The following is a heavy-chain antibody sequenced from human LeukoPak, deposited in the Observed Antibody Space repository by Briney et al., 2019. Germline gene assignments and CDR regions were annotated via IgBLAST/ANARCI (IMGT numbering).Heavy chain of an antibody. CDR2: ISSSSSTI. CDR1: GFTFSSYS. V-gene: IGHV3-48*01. Sequence: GGSLRLSCAASGFTFSSYSMNWVRQAPGKGLEWVSYISSSSSTIYYADSVKGRFTISRDNAKNSLYLQMNSLRAEDTAVYYCAKPQLGYSSSWSIDYWGQGTLVTVSS. J-gene: IGHJ4*02. CDR3: AKPQLGYSSSWSIDY. D-gene: IGHD6-13*01.